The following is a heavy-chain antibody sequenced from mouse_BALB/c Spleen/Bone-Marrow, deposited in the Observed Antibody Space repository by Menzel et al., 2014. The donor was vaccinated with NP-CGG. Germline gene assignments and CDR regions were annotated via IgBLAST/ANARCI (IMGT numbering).Heavy chain of an antibody. Sequence: EVQLVESGGGLVKPGGSLKLSCAASGFTFSSYAMSWVRQTPEKRLEWVATISSGGSYTYYPDSVKGRFTISRDNAKNTLYLQMSSLRSEDTAMYYCARRDYGYFDVWGAGTTVTGSS. J-gene: IGHJ1*01. CDR2: ISSGGSYT. CDR3: ARRDYGYFDV. V-gene: IGHV5-9-3*01. CDR1: GFTFSSYA.